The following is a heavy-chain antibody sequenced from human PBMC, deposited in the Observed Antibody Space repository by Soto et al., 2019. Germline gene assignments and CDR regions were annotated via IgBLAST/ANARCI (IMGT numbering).Heavy chain of an antibody. CDR3: AREPLRAVAGPRFDC. Sequence: QVQLVESGGGVVQPGRSLRLSCAASGFTFSSYAMHWVRQAPGKGLEWVAVISFDGSNKYYADSVKGRFAISRDSSKNTLYLQMNSLRTEDTAMYYCAREPLRAVAGPRFDCWGQGTLVTVSS. CDR2: ISFDGSNK. J-gene: IGHJ5*01. V-gene: IGHV3-30*09. D-gene: IGHD6-19*01. CDR1: GFTFSSYA.